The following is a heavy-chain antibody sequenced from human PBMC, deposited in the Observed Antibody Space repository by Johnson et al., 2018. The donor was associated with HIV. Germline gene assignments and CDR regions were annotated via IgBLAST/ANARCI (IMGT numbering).Heavy chain of an antibody. V-gene: IGHV3-11*04. CDR2: ISSSGSTI. Sequence: QVQLVESGGGLVQPGGSLRLSCGASGFTFSDYYMSWIRQAPGKGLEWVSYISSSGSTIYYADSVKGRFTISRDNSKNTLYLQMNSLRAEDTAVYYCAKEQLLRAFDIWGQGTMVTVSS. D-gene: IGHD2-15*01. CDR3: AKEQLLRAFDI. J-gene: IGHJ3*02. CDR1: GFTFSDYY.